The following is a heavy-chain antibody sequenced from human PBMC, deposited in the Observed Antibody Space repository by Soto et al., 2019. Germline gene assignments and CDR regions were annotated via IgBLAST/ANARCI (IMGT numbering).Heavy chain of an antibody. V-gene: IGHV6-1*01. CDR3: AREDCRATSCSYGTDV. D-gene: IGHD2-2*01. CDR2: TYYRSKWYH. J-gene: IGHJ6*02. CDR1: GDSVSSNGAA. Sequence: QVQLHQSGPGLVKPSQTLSLTCAISGDSVSSNGAAWNWIRQSPSRGLEWLGRTYYRSKWYHDYAVSVKSRITLNPDTSKNQFSLQLSSVTPEDTAVYYCAREDCRATSCSYGTDVWGQGTTVTVSS.